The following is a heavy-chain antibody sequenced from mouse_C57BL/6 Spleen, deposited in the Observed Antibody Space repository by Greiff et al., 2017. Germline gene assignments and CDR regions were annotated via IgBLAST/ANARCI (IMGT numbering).Heavy chain of an antibody. CDR1: GYAFSSSW. V-gene: IGHV1-82*01. CDR2: IYPGDGDT. D-gene: IGHD2-2*01. J-gene: IGHJ3*01. Sequence: VQLQQSGPELVKPGASVKISCKASGYAFSSSWMNWVKQRPGKGLEWIGRIYPGDGDTNYNGKFKGKATLTADKSSSTAYMQRSSLTSEDSAVYFCGRGGYGYDEFAYWGQGTLVTVSA. CDR3: GRGGYGYDEFAY.